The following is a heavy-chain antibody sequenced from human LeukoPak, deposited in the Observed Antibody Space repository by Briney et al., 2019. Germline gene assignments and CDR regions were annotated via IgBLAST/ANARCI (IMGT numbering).Heavy chain of an antibody. CDR3: AKQLGYCSDGSCYFPY. CDR2: ISGSGGST. J-gene: IGHJ4*02. V-gene: IGHV3-23*01. CDR1: GFTFSSYA. Sequence: PGGSLRLSCATSGFTFSSYAMSWVRQAPGKGLKWVSAISGSGGSTYYADSVRGRFTISRDNSKSTLCLQMNSLRAEDTAVYYCAKQLGYCSDGSCYFPYWGQGTLVTVSS. D-gene: IGHD2-15*01.